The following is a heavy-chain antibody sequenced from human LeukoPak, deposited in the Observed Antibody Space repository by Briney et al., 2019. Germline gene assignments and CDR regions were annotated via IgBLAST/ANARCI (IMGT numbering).Heavy chain of an antibody. V-gene: IGHV1-69*13. D-gene: IGHD5-12*01. Sequence: EASVKVSCKASGGTFSSYAISWVRQAPGQGLEWMGGIIPIFGTANYAQKFQGRVTITADESTSTAYMELSSLRAEDTAVYYCARGDVATLDYWGQGTLVTVSS. CDR1: GGTFSSYA. CDR2: IIPIFGTA. CDR3: ARGDVATLDY. J-gene: IGHJ4*02.